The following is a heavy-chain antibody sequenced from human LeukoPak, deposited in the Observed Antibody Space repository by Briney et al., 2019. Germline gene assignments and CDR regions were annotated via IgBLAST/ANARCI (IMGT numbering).Heavy chain of an antibody. CDR1: GFTFSSYA. CDR3: AKYLPTHIVVANYYFDY. Sequence: QPGGSLRLSCAASGFTFSSYAMSWVRQAPGKGLEWVSAISGSGGSTYYADSVKGRFTISRDNSKNTLYLRMNSLRAEDTAVYYCAKYLPTHIVVANYYFDYWGPGTLVTVSS. J-gene: IGHJ4*02. CDR2: ISGSGGST. D-gene: IGHD2-21*01. V-gene: IGHV3-23*01.